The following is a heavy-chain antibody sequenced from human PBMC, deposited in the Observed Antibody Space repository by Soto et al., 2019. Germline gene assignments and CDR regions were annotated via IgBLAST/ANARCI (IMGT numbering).Heavy chain of an antibody. CDR1: GFTFSSYG. CDR2: IGYEGSNK. Sequence: QVQLVESGGGVVQPGRSLRLSCAASGFTFSSYGMHWVRQAPGKGLEWVAVIGYEGSNKYYADSVKGRFTISRDNSKNTLYLQINSLRAEDTAVYFCARVGTNDYGGNLDYWGQGTLVTVSS. J-gene: IGHJ4*02. CDR3: ARVGTNDYGGNLDY. D-gene: IGHD4-17*01. V-gene: IGHV3-33*01.